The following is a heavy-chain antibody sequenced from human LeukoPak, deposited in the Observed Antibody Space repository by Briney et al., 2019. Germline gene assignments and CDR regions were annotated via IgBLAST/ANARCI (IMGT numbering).Heavy chain of an antibody. J-gene: IGHJ4*02. V-gene: IGHV3-21*01. CDR1: GFTFRSYS. CDR3: ARARGSAAVIFDY. Sequence: GGSLRLSCAASGFTFRSYSMTWVREAPGKGLEWVSSISSSSSYIYYADSVKGRFTIFRDNAKNSPYLQMNSLRAEDTAVYYCARARGSAAVIFDYWGQGTLVTVSS. CDR2: ISSSSSYI. D-gene: IGHD6-13*01.